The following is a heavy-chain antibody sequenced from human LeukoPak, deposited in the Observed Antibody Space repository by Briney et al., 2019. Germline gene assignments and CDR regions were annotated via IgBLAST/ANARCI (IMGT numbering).Heavy chain of an antibody. J-gene: IGHJ6*02. D-gene: IGHD2-15*01. CDR1: GFTFSSYA. CDR3: AKDARDYSAYYYYGMDV. Sequence: PGGSLRLSCAASGFTFSSYAMSWVRQAPGKGLEWVSVIYSGGDTYYADSVKGRFTISRDNSKNTLYLQMNSLRAEDTAVYYCAKDARDYSAYYYYGMDVWGQGTTVTVSS. CDR2: IYSGGDT. V-gene: IGHV3-23*03.